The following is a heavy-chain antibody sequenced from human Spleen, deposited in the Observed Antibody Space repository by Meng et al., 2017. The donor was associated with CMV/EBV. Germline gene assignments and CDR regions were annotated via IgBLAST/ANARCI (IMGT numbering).Heavy chain of an antibody. V-gene: IGHV3-23*01. Sequence: GESLKISCAASGFIFSNYAMSWVRQAPGKGLEWVSTISGNGASTYYADSVKGRLTISRDNSKSTLYLQMNSLRAEDTAIYYCAKVDIVVVPAAILIIAEYFHHWGQGTLVTVSS. J-gene: IGHJ1*01. CDR2: ISGNGAST. D-gene: IGHD2-2*02. CDR1: GFIFSNYA. CDR3: AKVDIVVVPAAILIIAEYFHH.